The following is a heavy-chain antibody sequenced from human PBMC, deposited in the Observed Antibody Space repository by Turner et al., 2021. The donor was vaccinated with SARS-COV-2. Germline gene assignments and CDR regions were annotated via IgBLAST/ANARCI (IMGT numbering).Heavy chain of an antibody. J-gene: IGHJ6*02. Sequence: QVQLQESVPGLVKPSETLSLTCTVSGGSSSSKSWSWIRQSPGRGLGWIGYFYKIGCYDDNPTLRIRVTISVDKSKNQLSLNLISVTAADTAVYYCARHQGSASGYDHGMNVWGQGTAVIVSS. V-gene: IGHV4-59*08. CDR1: GGSSSSKS. CDR3: ARHQGSASGYDHGMNV. D-gene: IGHD1-26*01. CDR2: FYKIGCY.